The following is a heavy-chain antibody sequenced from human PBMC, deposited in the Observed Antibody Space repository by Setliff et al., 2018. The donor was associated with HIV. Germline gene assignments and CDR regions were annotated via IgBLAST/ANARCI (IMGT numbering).Heavy chain of an antibody. V-gene: IGHV4-31*03. CDR2: IYYSGST. CDR3: ARDSANGKTANLNYLDV. Sequence: SETLSLTCTVSGGSISSGGYFWSWIRQLPGKGLEWIGYIYYSGSTHYNPSLQSRVVISLDSSKNQFSLKLSSVTAADTAVYYCARDSANGKTANLNYLDVWGKGTTVTVSS. CDR1: GGSISSGGYF. J-gene: IGHJ6*03. D-gene: IGHD2-8*01.